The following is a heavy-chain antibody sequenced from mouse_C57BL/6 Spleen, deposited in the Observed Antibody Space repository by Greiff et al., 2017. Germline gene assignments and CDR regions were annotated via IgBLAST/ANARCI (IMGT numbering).Heavy chain of an antibody. D-gene: IGHD2-4*01. CDR3: ARDEGDHDYQGAMDY. V-gene: IGHV5-4*01. J-gene: IGHJ4*01. Sequence: EVKLVESGGGLVKPGGSLKLSCAASGFTFSSYAMSWVRQTPEKRLEWVATISDGGSYTYYPDNVKGRFTISRDNAKNNLYLQMSHLKSEDTAMYYCARDEGDHDYQGAMDYWGQGTSVTVSS. CDR2: ISDGGSYT. CDR1: GFTFSSYA.